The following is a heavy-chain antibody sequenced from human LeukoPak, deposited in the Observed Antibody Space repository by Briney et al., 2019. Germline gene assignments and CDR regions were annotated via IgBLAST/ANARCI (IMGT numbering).Heavy chain of an antibody. CDR3: ARDQGLLVVAGRFGY. CDR2: ISSSNSYI. D-gene: IGHD6-19*01. CDR1: GFTFSSYS. J-gene: IGHJ4*02. V-gene: IGHV3-21*01. Sequence: GSLILSFAASGFTFSSYSMNWVRQAPGKGLEWVSSISSSNSYIYNADSVNGRFTISRENAKNSLYLQMNSLRAEDTAVYYCARDQGLLVVAGRFGYWGQGTLITVSS.